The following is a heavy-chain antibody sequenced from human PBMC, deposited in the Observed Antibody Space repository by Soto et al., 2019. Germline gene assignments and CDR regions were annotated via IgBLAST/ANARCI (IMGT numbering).Heavy chain of an antibody. V-gene: IGHV1-18*01. Sequence: QVQLVQSGAEVKKPGASVKVSCKASGYTFTSYGISWVRQAPGQGLAWMGWISAYNGNTNYAQKLQGRVTMTTDTATSRAYMELRSLRSDDTDVYYCARYQVGWHSGQTDAFDIWGQGTIVTVSS. CDR1: GYTFTSYG. CDR3: ARYQVGWHSGQTDAFDI. CDR2: ISAYNGNT. J-gene: IGHJ3*02. D-gene: IGHD1-26*01.